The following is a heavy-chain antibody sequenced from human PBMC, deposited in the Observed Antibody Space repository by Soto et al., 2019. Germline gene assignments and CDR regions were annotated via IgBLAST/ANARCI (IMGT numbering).Heavy chain of an antibody. V-gene: IGHV1-18*04. CDR3: ARTWGYCSSTSCVTGYYGMDV. CDR1: GYTFTSYG. Sequence: ASVKVSCKASGYTFTSYGISWVRQAPGQGLEWMGWISAYNGNTNYAQKLQGRVTMTTDTSTSTAYMELRSLRSDDTAVYYCARTWGYCSSTSCVTGYYGMDVWGQGTTVTVS. CDR2: ISAYNGNT. J-gene: IGHJ6*02. D-gene: IGHD2-2*01.